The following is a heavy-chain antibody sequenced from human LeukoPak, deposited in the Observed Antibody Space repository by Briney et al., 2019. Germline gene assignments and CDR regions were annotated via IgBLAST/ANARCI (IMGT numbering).Heavy chain of an antibody. CDR2: ISWNSGSI. CDR3: AKDIGGYLYYYFDY. J-gene: IGHJ4*02. Sequence: GGSLRLSCAASGFTFDDYAMHWVRQAPGKGLEWVSGISWNSGSIGYADSVKGRFTISRDNAKNSLYLQMNNLRAEDTALYYCAKDIGGYLYYYFDYWGQGTLVTVSS. D-gene: IGHD5-12*01. V-gene: IGHV3-9*01. CDR1: GFTFDDYA.